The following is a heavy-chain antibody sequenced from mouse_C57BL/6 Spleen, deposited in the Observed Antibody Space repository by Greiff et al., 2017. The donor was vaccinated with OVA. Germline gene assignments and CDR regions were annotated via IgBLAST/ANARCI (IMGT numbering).Heavy chain of an antibody. D-gene: IGHD1-1*01. J-gene: IGHJ3*01. V-gene: IGHV3-6*01. CDR3: ARDNYYYGSEGFAY. CDR1: GYSITSGYY. CDR2: ISYDGSN. Sequence: VQLKESGPGLVKPSQSLSLTCSVTGYSITSGYYWNWIRQFPGNKLEWMGYISYDGSNNYNPSLKNRISITRDTSKNQFFLKLNSVTTEDTATYYCARDNYYYGSEGFAYWGQGTLVTVSA.